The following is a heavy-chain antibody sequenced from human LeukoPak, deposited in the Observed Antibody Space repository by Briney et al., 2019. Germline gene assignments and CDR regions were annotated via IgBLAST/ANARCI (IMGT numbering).Heavy chain of an antibody. J-gene: IGHJ4*02. D-gene: IGHD2-21*02. CDR3: ARVSRVTPGVDY. CDR1: VGSISSGNCY. CDR2: IYYSGTT. V-gene: IGHV4-30-4*01. Sequence: PSQTLSLTCTVSVGSISSGNCYWSWIRQPPGKGLEWIGYIYYSGTTYYNPSLKSRVTISVDTSKNQFSLKLSSVTAADTAVYYCARVSRVTPGVDYWGQGTLVTVSS.